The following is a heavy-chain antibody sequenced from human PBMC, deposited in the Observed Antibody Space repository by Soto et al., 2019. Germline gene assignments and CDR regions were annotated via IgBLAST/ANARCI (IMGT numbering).Heavy chain of an antibody. CDR3: ARDQAVGYYYYGMDV. D-gene: IGHD6-19*01. J-gene: IGHJ6*02. Sequence: PSQTLSLTCAISGESVSSNSAAWNWIWQSPSRGLEWLGRTYYRAKWYNDYALSVKSRITMNPDTSKNQFSLQLNSVTPEDTAVYYCARDQAVGYYYYGMDVWVQGTTVTVSS. CDR2: TYYRAKWYN. CDR1: GESVSSNSAA. V-gene: IGHV6-1*01.